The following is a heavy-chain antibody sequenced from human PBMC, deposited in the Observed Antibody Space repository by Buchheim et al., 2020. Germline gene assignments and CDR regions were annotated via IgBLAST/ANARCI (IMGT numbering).Heavy chain of an antibody. J-gene: IGHJ6*02. CDR1: GGSFSGYY. CDR3: ARAWRCSGGSCYGHYYGMDV. CDR2: INHSGST. D-gene: IGHD2-15*01. V-gene: IGHV4-34*01. Sequence: QVQLQQWGAGLLKPSETLSLTCAVYGGSFSGYYWSWIRQPPGKGLEWIGEINHSGSTNYNPSLKSRVTISVDTSKNQFSLKRSSVTAADTAVYYCARAWRCSGGSCYGHYYGMDVWGQGTT.